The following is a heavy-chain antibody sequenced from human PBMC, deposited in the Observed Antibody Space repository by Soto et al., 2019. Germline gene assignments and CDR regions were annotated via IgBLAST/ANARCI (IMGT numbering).Heavy chain of an antibody. J-gene: IGHJ2*01. Sequence: QLQLQESGPGLVKPSETLSLTCTVSGGSISSSSYYWGWIRQPPGKGLEWIGSIYYSGSTYYNPSLKSRVTISVDTSKNQFSLKLSSVTAADTAVYYCATVVAATNWYFDLWGRGTLVTVSS. CDR2: IYYSGST. D-gene: IGHD2-15*01. CDR1: GGSISSSSYY. V-gene: IGHV4-39*01. CDR3: ATVVAATNWYFDL.